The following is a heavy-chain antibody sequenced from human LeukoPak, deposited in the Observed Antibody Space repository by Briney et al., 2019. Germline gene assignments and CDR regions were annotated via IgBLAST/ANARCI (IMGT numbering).Heavy chain of an antibody. J-gene: IGHJ4*02. V-gene: IGHV1-2*06. D-gene: IGHD5-12*01. CDR2: INPNSGGT. CDR3: ARLAIVATIDDY. CDR1: GYTFTCCN. Sequence: GASVTLSCTASGYTFTCCNNDMGRDPPGQGLEWMGRINPNSGGTNYAQKLQGRVTMTRDTSISAAYMELSRLRSDDTAVYYCARLAIVATIDDYWGQGTLVTVAS.